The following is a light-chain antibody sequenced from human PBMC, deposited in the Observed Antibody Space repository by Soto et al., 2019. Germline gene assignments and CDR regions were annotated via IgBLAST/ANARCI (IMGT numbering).Light chain of an antibody. CDR2: GAS. Sequence: EIVMTQSPDTLSVSPGERATLSCRASETVRSNLAWYQQKPGQAPRLLIYGASSRATGIPDRFSGSGSGTDFTLTISRLEPEDFAVYYCQQYGSSRTFGQGTKVDI. CDR3: QQYGSSRT. CDR1: ETVRSN. V-gene: IGKV3-20*01. J-gene: IGKJ1*01.